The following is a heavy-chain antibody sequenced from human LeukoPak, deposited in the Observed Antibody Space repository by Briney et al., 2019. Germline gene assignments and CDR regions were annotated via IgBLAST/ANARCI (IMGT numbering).Heavy chain of an antibody. Sequence: GASVKVSCKASGYTFTSYGLSWVRQAPGQGLEWMGWISAYNGNTNYAQKLQGRVTMTTDTSTSTAYMELRSLRSDDTAVYYCARVRGYCSSSSCYYFDYWGQGTLVTVSS. V-gene: IGHV1-18*01. CDR3: ARVRGYCSSSSCYYFDY. CDR2: ISAYNGNT. CDR1: GYTFTSYG. D-gene: IGHD2-2*01. J-gene: IGHJ4*02.